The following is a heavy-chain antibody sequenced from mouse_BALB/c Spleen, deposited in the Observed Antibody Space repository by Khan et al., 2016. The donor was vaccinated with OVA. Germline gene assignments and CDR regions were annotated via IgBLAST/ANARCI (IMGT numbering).Heavy chain of an antibody. CDR2: INPSDGDT. CDR1: GYTFTSYY. J-gene: IGHJ3*01. D-gene: IGHD2-5*01. Sequence: QVQLKESGAELVKPRASVKLSCKASGYTFTSYYMDWVRQSPGKGLEWIGEINPSDGDTNFNEKFKSKATLTVDKSSSTAYMQLSSLTSEDSAVYYCTRTEYSTVAYWGQGTLVTVSA. V-gene: IGHV1S81*02. CDR3: TRTEYSTVAY.